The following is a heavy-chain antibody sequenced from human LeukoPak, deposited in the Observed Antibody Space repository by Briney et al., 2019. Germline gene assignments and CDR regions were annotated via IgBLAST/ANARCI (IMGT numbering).Heavy chain of an antibody. CDR3: VRGQYSAFDI. J-gene: IGHJ3*02. CDR2: TYRGSS. Sequence: PSQTLSLTCAVSGDSVSGNIVAWNWIRQSPSRGLEWVGRTYRGSSYYAPSMKSRISISPDTSKNQFSLHLNSVTPEDTAVYFCVRGQYSAFDIWGQGTLVIVSS. V-gene: IGHV6-1*01. CDR1: GDSVSGNIVA. D-gene: IGHD2-21*01.